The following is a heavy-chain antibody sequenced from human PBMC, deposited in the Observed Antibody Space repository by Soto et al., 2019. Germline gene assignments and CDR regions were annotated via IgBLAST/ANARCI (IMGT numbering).Heavy chain of an antibody. CDR1: GFTFSTYA. J-gene: IGHJ4*02. D-gene: IGHD6-19*01. CDR3: AKERSSGWSFDY. Sequence: EVQLLESGGGLVQPGGSLRLSCAASGFTFSTYAMNWVRQAPGKGLEWVSGISGSGDSTYYADSVKGRFTVSRDNSKNTLYLQMNSLRAEDTAVFYCAKERSSGWSFDYWGQGPLFTVSS. CDR2: ISGSGDST. V-gene: IGHV3-23*01.